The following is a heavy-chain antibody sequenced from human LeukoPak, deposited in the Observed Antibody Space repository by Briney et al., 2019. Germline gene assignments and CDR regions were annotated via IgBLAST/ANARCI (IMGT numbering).Heavy chain of an antibody. V-gene: IGHV1-2*02. J-gene: IGHJ6*03. D-gene: IGHD3-10*01. CDR1: GYTFTGYY. Sequence: GASVKVSCKASGYTFTGYYMHWVRQAPGQGLEWMGWINPNSGGTNYAQKFQGRVTMTRDTSITTAYMELNRLRSDDTAVYYCARGPLLWPHMDVWGKGTTVTISS. CDR3: ARGPLLWPHMDV. CDR2: INPNSGGT.